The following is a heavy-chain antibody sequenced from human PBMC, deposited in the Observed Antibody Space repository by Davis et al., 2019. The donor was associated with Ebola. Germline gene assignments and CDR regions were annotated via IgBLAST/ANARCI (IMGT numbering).Heavy chain of an antibody. CDR1: GFTFSSYS. J-gene: IGHJ4*02. Sequence: GESLKISCAASGFTFSSYSMNWVRQAPGKGLEWVSYISSSTSTIYYADSVKGRFATSRDNAKNSLYLQMNSLRAEDMALYYCAKDTGSGGYSYGNLDYWGQGTLVTVSS. CDR2: ISSSTSTI. V-gene: IGHV3-48*04. CDR3: AKDTGSGGYSYGNLDY. D-gene: IGHD5-18*01.